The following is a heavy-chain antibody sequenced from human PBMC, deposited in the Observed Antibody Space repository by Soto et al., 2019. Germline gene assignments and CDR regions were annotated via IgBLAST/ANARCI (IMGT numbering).Heavy chain of an antibody. CDR3: ASFYSSSWYPFDY. J-gene: IGHJ4*02. D-gene: IGHD6-13*01. CDR1: GFTFSSYS. V-gene: IGHV3-21*01. CDR2: ISSSSSYI. Sequence: GESLKISCAASGFTFSSYSMNWVRQAPGKGLEWVSSISSSSSYIYYADSVKGRFTISRDNAKNSLYLQMNSLRAEDTAVYYCASFYSSSWYPFDYWGQGTLVTVSS.